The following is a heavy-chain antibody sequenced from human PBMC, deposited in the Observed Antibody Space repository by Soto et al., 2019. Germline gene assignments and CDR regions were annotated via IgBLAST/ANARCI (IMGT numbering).Heavy chain of an antibody. D-gene: IGHD5-12*01. Sequence: GVSLRLSCAASGFTFSSYWMSWVRQAPGKGLEWVANIKQDGSEKYYVDSVKGRFTISRDNAKNSLYLQMNSLRAEDTAVYYCARGGGSGYYGVHWFDPWGQGTLVTVSS. CDR1: GFTFSSYW. J-gene: IGHJ5*02. CDR2: IKQDGSEK. V-gene: IGHV3-7*01. CDR3: ARGGGSGYYGVHWFDP.